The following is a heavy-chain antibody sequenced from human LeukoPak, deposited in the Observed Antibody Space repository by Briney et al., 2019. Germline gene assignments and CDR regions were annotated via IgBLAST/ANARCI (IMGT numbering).Heavy chain of an antibody. CDR3: AKDSTLNYYDSSGGVNY. D-gene: IGHD3-22*01. Sequence: GGSLRLSCAASGFTFSSYSMNWVRQAPGKGLEWISYISSSSSTIYYADSVKGRFTISRDNAKNSLYLQMNSLRAEDTALYYCAKDSTLNYYDSSGGVNYWGQGTLVTVSS. V-gene: IGHV3-48*04. CDR2: ISSSSSTI. J-gene: IGHJ4*02. CDR1: GFTFSSYS.